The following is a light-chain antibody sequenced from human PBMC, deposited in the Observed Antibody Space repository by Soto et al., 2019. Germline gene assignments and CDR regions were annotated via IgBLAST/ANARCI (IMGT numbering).Light chain of an antibody. V-gene: IGLV2-8*01. Sequence: QSVLTQPPSASGSPGQSVTISCTGTSSDVEDYDFVSWYQQHPGKAPKLMIFEVSKRPSGVPDRFSGSKSGNTASLTVSGLQAEDEADYYCSSYAGSNYVFGTGTKVTVL. CDR1: SSDVEDYDF. J-gene: IGLJ1*01. CDR2: EVS. CDR3: SSYAGSNYV.